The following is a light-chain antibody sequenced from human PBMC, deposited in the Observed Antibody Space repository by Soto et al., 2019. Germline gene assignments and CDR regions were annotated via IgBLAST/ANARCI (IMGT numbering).Light chain of an antibody. CDR1: SSDVGTYNL. V-gene: IGLV2-23*02. J-gene: IGLJ1*01. CDR3: YSYAGSSTYV. CDR2: EVN. Sequence: QSALTQPASVSGSLGQSITISCTGTSSDVGTYNLVSWYQQLPDKAPKLIIHEVNKRPSGVSTRFSGSKSGNTASLTISGFQAEDDADYNCYSYAGSSTYVFGTGTKVTVL.